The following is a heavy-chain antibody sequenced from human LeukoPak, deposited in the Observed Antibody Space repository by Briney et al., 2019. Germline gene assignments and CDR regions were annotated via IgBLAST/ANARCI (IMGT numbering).Heavy chain of an antibody. CDR3: AKGRPWELLPDY. J-gene: IGHJ4*02. CDR2: ISYDGSNK. D-gene: IGHD1-26*01. Sequence: GGSLRLSCAASGFTFSSYGMHWVRQAPGKGLEWVAVISYDGSNKYYADSVKGRFTISRDNSKNTLYLQMNSLRAEGTAVYYCAKGRPWELLPDYWGQGTLVTVSS. V-gene: IGHV3-30*18. CDR1: GFTFSSYG.